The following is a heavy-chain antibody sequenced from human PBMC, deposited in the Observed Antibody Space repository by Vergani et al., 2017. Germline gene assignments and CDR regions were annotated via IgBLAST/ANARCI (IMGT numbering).Heavy chain of an antibody. D-gene: IGHD3-22*01. V-gene: IGHV4-31*03. Sequence: QVQLQESGPGLVKPSQTLSLTCSVSGHSISSGVYYWNWIRQHPGNGLEWIGYIYSTGSTHHNPSLRRRINMSVDTSKNQFSLKLNSVTAADTAMYYCARMGDYDDPDAFRIGYFDSWGPGILVTVSS. CDR1: GHSISSGVYY. CDR3: ARMGDYDDPDAFRIGYFDS. J-gene: IGHJ4*02. CDR2: IYSTGST.